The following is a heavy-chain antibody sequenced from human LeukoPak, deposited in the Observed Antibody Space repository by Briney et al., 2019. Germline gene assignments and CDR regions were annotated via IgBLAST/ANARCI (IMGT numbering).Heavy chain of an antibody. CDR3: ARDRWSYGYSYGRRLFDY. J-gene: IGHJ4*02. V-gene: IGHV4-34*01. CDR2: INHSGST. Sequence: PSETLSLTCVVYGGSFSGYYWSWIRQPPGKGLEWIGEINHSGSTSYNPSLKSRVTISVDTSKNQFSLKLSSVTAADTAVYYCARDRWSYGYSYGRRLFDYWGQGTLVTVSS. CDR1: GGSFSGYY. D-gene: IGHD5-18*01.